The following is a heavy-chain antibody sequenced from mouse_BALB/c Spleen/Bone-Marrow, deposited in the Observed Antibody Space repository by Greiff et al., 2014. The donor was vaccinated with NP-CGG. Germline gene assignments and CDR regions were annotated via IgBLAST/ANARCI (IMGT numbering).Heavy chain of an antibody. J-gene: IGHJ4*01. CDR1: GYTFSSYW. V-gene: IGHV1-9*01. D-gene: IGHD2-14*01. Sequence: QVQLQQSGAELMKPGASVKISCKATGYTFSSYWIEWVKQRPGHGLEWIGEILPGNGSTNYNEKFKGKATFTAETSSNTAYVQLSSLTSEDSAVYYCARSKVLYAMDYWGQGTSVTVSS. CDR3: ARSKVLYAMDY. CDR2: ILPGNGST.